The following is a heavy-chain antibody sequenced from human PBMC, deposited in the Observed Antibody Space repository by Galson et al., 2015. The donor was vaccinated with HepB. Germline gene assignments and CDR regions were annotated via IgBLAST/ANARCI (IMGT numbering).Heavy chain of an antibody. CDR3: ARDRGFGEFGLDY. CDR2: ISYDERNK. CDR1: GFSFSNYA. V-gene: IGHV3-30*14. D-gene: IGHD3-10*01. J-gene: IGHJ4*02. Sequence: SLRLSCAASGFSFSNYAMHWVRQAPGKGLEWVAVISYDERNKYYVDSVKGRFTISRDNSKNSLYLQMDSLRAGDTAVYYCARDRGFGEFGLDYRGQGILVTVSS.